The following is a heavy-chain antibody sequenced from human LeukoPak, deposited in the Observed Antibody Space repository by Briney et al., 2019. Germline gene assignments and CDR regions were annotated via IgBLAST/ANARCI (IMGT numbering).Heavy chain of an antibody. CDR3: AREKMSGSYSRDFDY. Sequence: SETLSLTCTVSGGSISSGSYYWGWIRQPPGKGLEWIGSIYHSGSTYYNPSLKSRVTTSVDTSKNQFSLKLRSVTAADTAVYYCAREKMSGSYSRDFDYWGQGTLVTVSS. V-gene: IGHV4-39*07. D-gene: IGHD1-26*01. J-gene: IGHJ4*02. CDR1: GGSISSGSYY. CDR2: IYHSGST.